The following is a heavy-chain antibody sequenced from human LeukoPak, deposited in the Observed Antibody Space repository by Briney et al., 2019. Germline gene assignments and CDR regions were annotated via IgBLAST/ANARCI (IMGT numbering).Heavy chain of an antibody. CDR1: GFTFSSYD. CDR3: ARELRYNWFDP. Sequence: GGSLRLSCAASGFTFSSYDMHWVRQATGKGLEWVSAIGTAGDTYYPGSVKGRFTISRENAKNSLYPQMNSLRAGDTAVYYCARELRYNWFDPWGQGTLVTVSS. V-gene: IGHV3-13*01. CDR2: IGTAGDT. J-gene: IGHJ5*02.